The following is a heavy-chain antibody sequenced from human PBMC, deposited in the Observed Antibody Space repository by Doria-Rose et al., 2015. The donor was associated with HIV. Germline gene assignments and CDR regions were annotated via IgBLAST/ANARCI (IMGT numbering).Heavy chain of an antibody. CDR1: GVSLSSPGMG. V-gene: IGHV2-26*01. CDR3: ARIKSSRWYHKYYFDF. D-gene: IGHD6-13*01. CDR2: LDSDDDR. J-gene: IGHJ4*02. Sequence: QVTLKESGPVLVKPTETLTLTCTASGVSLSSPGMGVSWIRQPPGKALEWLANLDSDDDRSSNASLKSRLTISRGASKSQVVLTMTDMDPVDTATYYCARIKSSRWYHKYYFDFWGQGTLVIVSA.